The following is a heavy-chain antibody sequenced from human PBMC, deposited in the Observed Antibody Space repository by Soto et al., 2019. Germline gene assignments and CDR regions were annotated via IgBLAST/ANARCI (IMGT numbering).Heavy chain of an antibody. D-gene: IGHD6-19*01. CDR1: GDRVSSNSAA. J-gene: IGHJ6*02. Sequence: SQTLPLTCAISGDRVSSNSAAWNWIRQSPSRGLEWLGRTYYRSKWYNDYAVSVKSRITINPDTSKNQFSLQLNSVTPEDTAVYYCARGTVPVASFYYYYGMDVWGQGTTVTVSS. CDR2: TYYRSKWYN. V-gene: IGHV6-1*01. CDR3: ARGTVPVASFYYYYGMDV.